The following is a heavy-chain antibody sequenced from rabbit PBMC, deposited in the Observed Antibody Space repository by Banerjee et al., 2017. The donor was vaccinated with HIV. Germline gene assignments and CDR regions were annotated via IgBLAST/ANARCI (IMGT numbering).Heavy chain of an antibody. D-gene: IGHD1-1*01. CDR2: IDPVFGST. V-gene: IGHV1S7*01. Sequence: QELVESGGGLVQPGESLKLSCKASGFDFSSYGVSWVRQAPGKGLEWIGYIDPVFGSTYYASWVNGRFTISSHNAQNTLYLQLNSLTAADTATYFCVKVTYASSSGYLIYNLWGQGTLVTVS. CDR3: VKVTYASSSGYLIYNL. CDR1: GFDFSSYG. J-gene: IGHJ4*01.